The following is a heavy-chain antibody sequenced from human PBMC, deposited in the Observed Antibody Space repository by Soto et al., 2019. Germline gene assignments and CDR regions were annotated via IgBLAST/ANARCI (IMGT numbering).Heavy chain of an antibody. CDR3: ARVVRGFQSRNFYYYMDV. Sequence: PGGSLRLSCAASGFTVSTNYMTWVRQAPGKGLEWVSIIYNGGDTYYADSVKGRFTISRDNSKNTLYLQMNSLRAEDTAVYYCARVVRGFQSRNFYYYMDVWGKGTTVTVSS. J-gene: IGHJ6*03. CDR2: IYNGGDT. D-gene: IGHD3-10*01. CDR1: GFTVSTNY. V-gene: IGHV3-66*01.